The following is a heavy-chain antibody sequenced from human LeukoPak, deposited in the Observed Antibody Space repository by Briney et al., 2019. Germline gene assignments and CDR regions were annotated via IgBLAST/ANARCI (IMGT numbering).Heavy chain of an antibody. J-gene: IGHJ4*02. D-gene: IGHD3-22*01. V-gene: IGHV3-15*07. CDR1: GFTFSSYG. CDR2: IKSKTDGGTT. CDR3: TTAMARLYYYDSSGYYSH. Sequence: GGSLRLSCAASGFTFSSYGMHWVRQAPGKGLEWVGRIKSKTDGGTTDYAAPVKGRFTISRDDSKNTLYLQMNSLKTEDTAVCYCTTAMARLYYYDSSGYYSHWGQGTLVTVSS.